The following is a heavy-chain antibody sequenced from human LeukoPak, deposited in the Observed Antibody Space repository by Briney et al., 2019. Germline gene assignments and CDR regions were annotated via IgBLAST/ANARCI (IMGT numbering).Heavy chain of an antibody. D-gene: IGHD1-26*01. J-gene: IGHJ5*02. CDR2: ISTSGNT. CDR1: GGSISAYY. Sequence: ETLSLTCTVSGGSISAYYWSWIRQPAGKGLEWIGRISTSGNTNYNPSLQSRITMSADTSKNQFSLKLSSVTAADTAVYYCARGISGSYHWFDPWGQGTLVSVSS. V-gene: IGHV4-4*07. CDR3: ARGISGSYHWFDP.